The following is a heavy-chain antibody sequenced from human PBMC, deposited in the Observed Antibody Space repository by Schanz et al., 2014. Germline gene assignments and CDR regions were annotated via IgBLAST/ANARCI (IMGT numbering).Heavy chain of an antibody. Sequence: VQLVESGGGLVKPGGSLRLSCAASGFTFSSYGMHWVRQAPGKGLEWVAVIWYDGSNKYYADSVKGRFTISRDNSKNTLFLQMNSLRVEDTAVYFCVSQTGSPNYWGQGTLVTVSS. CDR2: IWYDGSNK. V-gene: IGHV3-33*01. J-gene: IGHJ4*02. CDR3: VSQTGSPNY. D-gene: IGHD6-13*01. CDR1: GFTFSSYG.